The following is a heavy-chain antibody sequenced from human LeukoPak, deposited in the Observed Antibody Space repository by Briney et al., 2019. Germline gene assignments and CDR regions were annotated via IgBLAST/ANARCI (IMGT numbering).Heavy chain of an antibody. CDR1: GYTFTSYG. CDR2: ISAYNGNT. D-gene: IGHD3-10*01. Sequence: ASVKVSCKASGYTFTSYGISWVRQAPGQGLEWMGWISAYNGNTNYAQKLQGRVTMTTDTSTSTAYMELRSLRSDDTAVYYCARDLRPYGSGSLNWFDPWGQGTLVTVSS. CDR3: ARDLRPYGSGSLNWFDP. V-gene: IGHV1-18*01. J-gene: IGHJ5*02.